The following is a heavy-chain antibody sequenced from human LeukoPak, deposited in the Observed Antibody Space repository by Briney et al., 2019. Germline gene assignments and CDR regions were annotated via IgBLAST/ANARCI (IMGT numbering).Heavy chain of an antibody. Sequence: MTSETLSLTCTVSGGSISSYYWSWIRQPPGKGLEWIGYIYYSGTTNYNPSLKSRVTISVDTSKNQFSLKLSSVTAADTAVYYCARGVYIAAAKYGYWGQGTLVTVSS. CDR1: GGSISSYY. J-gene: IGHJ4*02. D-gene: IGHD6-25*01. CDR2: IYYSGTT. CDR3: ARGVYIAAAKYGY. V-gene: IGHV4-59*01.